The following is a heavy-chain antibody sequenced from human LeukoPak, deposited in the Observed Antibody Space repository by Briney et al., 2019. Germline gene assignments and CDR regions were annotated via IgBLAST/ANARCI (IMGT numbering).Heavy chain of an antibody. CDR3: ALLGNSDFDY. J-gene: IGHJ4*02. Sequence: SETLSLTCTVSGGSISSSSYYWGWIRQPPGKGLEWIGSIYYSGSTYYNPSLKSRVTISVDTSKNRFSLKLSSVTAADTAVYYCALLGNSDFDYWGQGTLVTVSS. CDR2: IYYSGST. CDR1: GGSISSSSYY. V-gene: IGHV4-39*01. D-gene: IGHD4-23*01.